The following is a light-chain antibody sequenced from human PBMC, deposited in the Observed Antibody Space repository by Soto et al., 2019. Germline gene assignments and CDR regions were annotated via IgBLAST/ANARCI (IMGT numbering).Light chain of an antibody. J-gene: IGKJ1*01. V-gene: IGKV1-39*01. CDR1: QSIVSY. CDR2: AAS. Sequence: DIQMTQSPSSLSASAGDRVTITCRASQSIVSYLNWYQQKPGKAPNLLIYAASSLQSGVPSRFSGSGSGTDFTRTISSLQPEDFATYYCQQSYDTVWTFGQGTKVEIK. CDR3: QQSYDTVWT.